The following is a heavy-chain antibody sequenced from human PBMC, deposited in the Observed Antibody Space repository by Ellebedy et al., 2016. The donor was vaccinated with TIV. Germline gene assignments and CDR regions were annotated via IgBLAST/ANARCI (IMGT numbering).Heavy chain of an antibody. CDR3: TRDYFDTTIEFDY. Sequence: AASVKVSCKASGYSFSNYAISWVRQAPGQGLEWMGWISDYHGTTNYAQKFQGRAIMTTDTSTATAYLELRSLRSDDTAVYYCTRDYFDTTIEFDYWGQGTLVTVSS. J-gene: IGHJ4*02. CDR1: GYSFSNYA. D-gene: IGHD3-22*01. CDR2: ISDYHGTT. V-gene: IGHV1-18*01.